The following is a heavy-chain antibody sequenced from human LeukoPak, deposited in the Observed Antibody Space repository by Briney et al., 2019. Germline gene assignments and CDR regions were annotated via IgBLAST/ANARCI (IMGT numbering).Heavy chain of an antibody. J-gene: IGHJ5*02. V-gene: IGHV3-74*01. CDR1: GFGFSSHW. D-gene: IGHD2/OR15-2a*01. CDR2: TNSDGSVR. Sequence: GESLRLSCAASGFGFSSHWMHWVRQAPGKGLVWVSRTNSDGSVRNYADSVEGRFITSRDNAKNTLYLQMNSLGAEDTAVYFCARDPSVNNAIGYNWFDHWGQGALVTVSS. CDR3: ARDPSVNNAIGYNWFDH.